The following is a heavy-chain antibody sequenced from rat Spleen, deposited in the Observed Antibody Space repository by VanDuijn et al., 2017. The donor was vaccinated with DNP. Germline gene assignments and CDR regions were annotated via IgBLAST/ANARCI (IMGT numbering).Heavy chain of an antibody. CDR2: ISYNGGST. Sequence: EVQVVESGGGLVQPGRSLKLSCAASGFSFSDYYMAWVRQAPTKGLEWVAYISYNGGSTYYPDSVKGRFTISRDNAKNTLYLQMNSLRSEDTATYYCARDEGSYYYAMDAWGQGTSVTVSS. V-gene: IGHV5-20*01. D-gene: IGHD1-11*01. CDR1: GFSFSDYY. CDR3: ARDEGSYYYAMDA. J-gene: IGHJ4*01.